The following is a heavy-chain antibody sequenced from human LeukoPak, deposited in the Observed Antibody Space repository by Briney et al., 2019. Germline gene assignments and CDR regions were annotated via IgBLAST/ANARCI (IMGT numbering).Heavy chain of an antibody. D-gene: IGHD3/OR15-3a*01. CDR1: GFSFSSYT. J-gene: IGHJ4*02. CDR3: ARHKDWTFDY. CDR2: ISINGGST. V-gene: IGHV3-64*04. Sequence: GGSLRLSCSGSGFSFSSYTMHWVRQAPGKGLEYVSAISINGGSTYYADSVKGRFTISRDISKNTLYLQMNSLRAEDTAVYYCARHKDWTFDYWGQGALVTVSS.